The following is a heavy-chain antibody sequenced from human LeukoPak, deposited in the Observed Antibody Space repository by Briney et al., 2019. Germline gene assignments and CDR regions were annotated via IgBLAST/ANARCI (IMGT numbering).Heavy chain of an antibody. CDR3: ARRFGGYSNFDF. CDR1: GGSFSSFY. CDR2: AYYGGST. Sequence: PSETPSLTCTVSGGSFSSFYWSWIRQPPGKGLEWIGYAYYGGSTNYSPSLKSRVTISVDTSKNQFSLNLSSVTAADTAVYYCARRFGGYSNFDFWGQGILVTVSS. V-gene: IGHV4-59*08. D-gene: IGHD5-12*01. J-gene: IGHJ4*02.